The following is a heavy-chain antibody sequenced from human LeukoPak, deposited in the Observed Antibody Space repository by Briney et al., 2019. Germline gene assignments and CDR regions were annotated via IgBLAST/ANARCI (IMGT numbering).Heavy chain of an antibody. D-gene: IGHD3-22*01. CDR1: GGTFSSYA. J-gene: IGHJ4*02. V-gene: IGHV1-69*13. CDR2: IIPTFGTA. Sequence: SVKVSCKASGGTFSSYAISWVRQAPGQGLEWMGGIIPTFGTANYAQKFQGRVTITADESTSTAYMELSSLRSEDTAVYYCARMSPTHYYDSSGYLDYWGQGTLVTVSS. CDR3: ARMSPTHYYDSSGYLDY.